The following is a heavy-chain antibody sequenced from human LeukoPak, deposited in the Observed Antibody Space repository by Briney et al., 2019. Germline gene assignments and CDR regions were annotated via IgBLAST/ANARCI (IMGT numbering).Heavy chain of an antibody. CDR2: ITASSTAI. J-gene: IGHJ4*02. Sequence: GGSLRLSCAASGFTFNTYTMNWARQAPGKGLEWVSSITASSTAIYSADSVKGRFTISRDNAKNFLYLQMNSLRAEDTAVYYCARTYYDILTGYNPYFDYWGQGILVTVSS. CDR3: ARTYYDILTGYNPYFDY. CDR1: GFTFNTYT. D-gene: IGHD3-9*01. V-gene: IGHV3-21*01.